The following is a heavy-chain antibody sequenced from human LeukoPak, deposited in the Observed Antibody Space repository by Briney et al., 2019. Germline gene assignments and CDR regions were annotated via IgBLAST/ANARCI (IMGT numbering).Heavy chain of an antibody. J-gene: IGHJ4*02. V-gene: IGHV3-15*01. CDR1: GFAFSYAW. D-gene: IGHD4-17*01. CDR2: LKSKNDGGTT. CDR3: TTASDYGAFDH. Sequence: GGSLRLSCAASGFAFSYAWMKWVRQSPGRGLEWVGLLKSKNDGGTTDYAAPVNGRFTISRDDSKSTLFLHMNSLNVEDTAVYYCTTASDYGAFDHWGQGTLLTVSS.